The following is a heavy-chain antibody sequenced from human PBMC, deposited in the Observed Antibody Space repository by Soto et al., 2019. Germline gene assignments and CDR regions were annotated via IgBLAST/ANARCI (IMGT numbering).Heavy chain of an antibody. J-gene: IGHJ6*03. CDR1: GFTFDDYA. CDR2: ISWNSGDI. Sequence: EVQLVESGGGLVHPGRSLRLSCAASGFTFDDYAMHWVRQAPGKGLEWVSSISWNSGDIGYADSVKGRFTISRDNANNSLYLQMNSLRAEDTALYYCAKGNFAYYYYYMDVWGKGTTVTVSS. V-gene: IGHV3-9*01. CDR3: AKGNFAYYYYYMDV.